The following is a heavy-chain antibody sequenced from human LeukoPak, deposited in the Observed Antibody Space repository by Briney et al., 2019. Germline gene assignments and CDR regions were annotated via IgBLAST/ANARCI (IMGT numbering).Heavy chain of an antibody. CDR2: ISGSGGST. CDR1: GFTFSSYA. J-gene: IGHJ4*02. V-gene: IGHV3-23*01. D-gene: IGHD3-10*01. CDR3: AKGLLWPPKNSDY. Sequence: PGASLRLSCAASGFTFSSYAMSWVRQAPGKGLEWVSAISGSGGSTYYADSVKGRFTISRDNSKNTLYLQMNSLRAEDTAVYYCAKGLLWPPKNSDYWGQGTLVTVSS.